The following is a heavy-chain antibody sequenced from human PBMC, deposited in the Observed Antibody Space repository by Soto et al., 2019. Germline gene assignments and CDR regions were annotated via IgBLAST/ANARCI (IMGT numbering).Heavy chain of an antibody. CDR1: GFTFSSYA. J-gene: IGHJ6*02. D-gene: IGHD6-13*01. Sequence: HPGGSLRLSCAASGFTFSSYAMSWVRQAPGKGLEWVSAISGSGGSTYYAESVKGRFTISRDNSKNKLYLKINRQRAEDTAVYYCAKDLLLPGLAAVEPWYGMDVWGQGTTVTVSS. CDR3: AKDLLLPGLAAVEPWYGMDV. V-gene: IGHV3-23*01. CDR2: ISGSGGST.